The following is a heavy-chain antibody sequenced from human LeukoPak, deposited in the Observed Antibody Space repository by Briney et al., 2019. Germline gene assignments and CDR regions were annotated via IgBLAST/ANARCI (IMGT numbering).Heavy chain of an antibody. CDR1: RFTFSSYW. Sequence: GGSLRLSCAGSRFTFSSYWMTWVRQAPGKGLEWVANINQDGSEKYYVDSVKGRFTISRENAKNSLYLQMNSLRAEDTAVYYCASATTGGWGQGNLVTVSS. J-gene: IGHJ4*02. D-gene: IGHD4-11*01. CDR3: ASATTGG. CDR2: INQDGSEK. V-gene: IGHV3-7*01.